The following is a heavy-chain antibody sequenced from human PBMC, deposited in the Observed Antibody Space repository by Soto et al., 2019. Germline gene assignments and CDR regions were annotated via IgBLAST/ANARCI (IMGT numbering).Heavy chain of an antibody. J-gene: IGHJ5*02. CDR3: VRIRYQLPSSVLWLDP. Sequence: SETLSLTCAVYGGFLSESYWTWIRQPPGKGLEWIGEINHVGGTNYNPPLKSRVTMSVDTSQNQFSLRLISVTAADTAMYFCVRIRYQLPSSVLWLDPWGQGTPVTVSS. D-gene: IGHD3-16*01. CDR1: GGFLSESY. V-gene: IGHV4-34*01. CDR2: INHVGGT.